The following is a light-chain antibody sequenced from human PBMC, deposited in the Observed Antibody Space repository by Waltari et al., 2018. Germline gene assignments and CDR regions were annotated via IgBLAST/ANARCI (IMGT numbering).Light chain of an antibody. J-gene: IGLJ3*02. V-gene: IGLV2-14*03. CDR2: DVS. Sequence: QSALTQPASVSGSPGQSITVSCTGISNDVGIHNFVSWYQHQPGKAPKVVIYDVSYRPSGVSDRFSGSKSGNTASLTISGLQAEDEADYYCSSYTSNNAVFGGGTKLTVL. CDR1: SNDVGIHNF. CDR3: SSYTSNNAV.